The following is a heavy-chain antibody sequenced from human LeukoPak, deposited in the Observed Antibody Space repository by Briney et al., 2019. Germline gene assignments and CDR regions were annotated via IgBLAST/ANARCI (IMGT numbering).Heavy chain of an antibody. J-gene: IGHJ4*02. D-gene: IGHD5-18*01. CDR3: ARGYSYGTGDY. V-gene: IGHV3-7*04. Sequence: QPGGSLRLSCAASGFTFSSYAMSWVRQAPGKGLEWVANIKQDGSEKYYVDSVKGRFTISRDNAKNSLYLQMNSLRAEDTAVYYCARGYSYGTGDYWGQGTLVTVSS. CDR2: IKQDGSEK. CDR1: GFTFSSYA.